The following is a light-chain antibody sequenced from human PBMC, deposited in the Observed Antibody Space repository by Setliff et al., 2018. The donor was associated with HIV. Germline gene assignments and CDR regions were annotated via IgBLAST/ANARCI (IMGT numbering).Light chain of an antibody. J-gene: IGLJ1*01. CDR1: SSDVGGYDY. Sequence: QSVLTQPRSVSGSPGQSVTISCTGTSSDVGGYDYVSWFQQPPGKAPLLIIYDVTKRPSGVPDRFSGSRSGNTASLTISGLQADDEASYYCCSYAASQTSYVFGTGTKV. CDR2: DVT. V-gene: IGLV2-11*01. CDR3: CSYAASQTSYV.